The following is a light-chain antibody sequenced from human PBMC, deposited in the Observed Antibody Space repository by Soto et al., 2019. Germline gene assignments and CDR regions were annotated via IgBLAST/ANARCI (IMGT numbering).Light chain of an antibody. CDR3: QQYGSSPRMYT. Sequence: EIVLTQSPGTLSLSPGERATLSCRASQSVTSNYLAWYQQKPGQAPRLLIYGASIRATGVPYRFSGSGSGTDFTLTITRREPEDFAVYYCQQYGSSPRMYTFGQGTNVGVK. CDR2: GAS. V-gene: IGKV3-20*01. CDR1: QSVTSNY. J-gene: IGKJ2*01.